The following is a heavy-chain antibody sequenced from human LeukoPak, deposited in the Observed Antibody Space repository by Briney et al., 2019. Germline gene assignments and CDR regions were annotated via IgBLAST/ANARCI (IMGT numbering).Heavy chain of an antibody. CDR1: GFTFSDSW. Sequence: GGSLRLSCAASGFTFSDSWMSWVRQAPGKGLEWVANMSQDGSEKDYVDSVKGRFTISRDNARNSLYLQMGSLRAEDTAVYYCAAYTHWVAGDVWGQGTTVTVSS. D-gene: IGHD3-16*01. CDR3: AAYTHWVAGDV. CDR2: MSQDGSEK. V-gene: IGHV3-7*01. J-gene: IGHJ6*02.